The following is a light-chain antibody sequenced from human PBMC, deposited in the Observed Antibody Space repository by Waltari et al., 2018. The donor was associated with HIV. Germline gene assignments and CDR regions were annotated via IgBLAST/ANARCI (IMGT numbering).Light chain of an antibody. J-gene: IGLJ2*01. CDR3: QSYDSSLSGVV. Sequence: QSVLTQPPSVSGAPGQRVTISCTGSSSNIGAGYDVHWYQQLPGTAPKLLIYGNGKRPSWVPDRFSGSKSGPSASLAITGLQAEDEADYYCQSYDSSLSGVVFGGGTRLTVL. CDR2: GNG. V-gene: IGLV1-40*01. CDR1: SSNIGAGYD.